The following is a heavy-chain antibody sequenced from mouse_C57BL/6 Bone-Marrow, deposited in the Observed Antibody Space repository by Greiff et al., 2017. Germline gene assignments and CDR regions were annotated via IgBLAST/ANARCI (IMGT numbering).Heavy chain of an antibody. J-gene: IGHJ3*01. V-gene: IGHV1-39*01. CDR2: IIPNYGTT. D-gene: IGHD4-1*01. CDR3: ALTGTFFAY. CDR1: GYSFTDYN. Sequence: VHVKQSGPELVKPGASVKISCKASGYSFTDYNMNWVKQSNGKSLEWIGVIIPNYGTTSYNQKFKVKATLTVDQSSSTAYMQLNSLTSEDSAVYYCALTGTFFAYWGQGTLVTVSA.